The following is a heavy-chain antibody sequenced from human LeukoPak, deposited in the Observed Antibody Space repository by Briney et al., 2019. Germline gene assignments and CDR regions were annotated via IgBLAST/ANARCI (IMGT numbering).Heavy chain of an antibody. CDR3: ARVVSSAAAGDPFDY. J-gene: IGHJ4*02. Sequence: GGSLRPSCAASGFTFSSYWMSWVRQAPGKGLEWVANIKEDGSGKYYVDSVKGRFTISRDNAKNSLYLQMNSLRAEDTAVYYCARVVSSAAAGDPFDYWGQGTLVTVSS. CDR2: IKEDGSGK. D-gene: IGHD6-13*01. V-gene: IGHV3-7*01. CDR1: GFTFSSYW.